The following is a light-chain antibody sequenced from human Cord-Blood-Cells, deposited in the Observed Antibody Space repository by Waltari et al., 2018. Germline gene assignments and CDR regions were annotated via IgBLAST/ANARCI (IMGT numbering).Light chain of an antibody. J-gene: IGLJ3*02. Sequence: QSALTQPASVSGSPGQSITIACTGTSRDVVGYNYVCWYQQHPGKAPKPMIYDVSNRPSGVSNRVSGSKSGNTASLTISGLQAEDEADYYCSSYTSSSTLEVFGGGTKLTVL. CDR3: SSYTSSSTLEV. CDR2: DVS. CDR1: SRDVVGYNY. V-gene: IGLV2-14*01.